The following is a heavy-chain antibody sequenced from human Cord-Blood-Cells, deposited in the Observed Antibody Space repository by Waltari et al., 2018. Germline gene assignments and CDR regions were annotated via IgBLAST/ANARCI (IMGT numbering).Heavy chain of an antibody. J-gene: IGHJ4*02. CDR3: ASTIYSGYFDY. Sequence: EVQLVESGGGLVKPGGSLRLSWDASGFTFGSYSMNWVRQAPGKGLEWVSSISSSSSYIYYADSVKGRFTISRDNAKNSLYLQMNSLRAEDTAVYYCASTIYSGYFDYWGQGTLVTVSS. V-gene: IGHV3-21*01. CDR2: ISSSSSYI. CDR1: GFTFGSYS. D-gene: IGHD1-26*01.